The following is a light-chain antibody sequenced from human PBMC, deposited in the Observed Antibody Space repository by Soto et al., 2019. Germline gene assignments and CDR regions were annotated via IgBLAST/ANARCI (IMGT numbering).Light chain of an antibody. V-gene: IGLV2-14*03. CDR3: SSYSRSTTLVV. Sequence: QSALTQPASVSGSPGQSITISCTGTSSDVGAFTSVSWYQQHPGKAPKLIIYDIIHRPSGVPDRFSGSKSVNTASLTISGLQPEDEATYHCSSYSRSTTLVVFGGGTKLTVL. CDR1: SSDVGAFTS. CDR2: DII. J-gene: IGLJ2*01.